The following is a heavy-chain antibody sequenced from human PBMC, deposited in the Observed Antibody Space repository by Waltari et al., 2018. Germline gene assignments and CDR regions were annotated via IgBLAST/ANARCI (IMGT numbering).Heavy chain of an antibody. CDR3: ARHSVVVVAAAWFDP. V-gene: IGHV3-21*01. CDR1: GFTFSSYS. CDR2: ISSSSSYI. D-gene: IGHD2-15*01. J-gene: IGHJ5*02. Sequence: EVQLVESGGGLVKPGGSLRLSCAASGFTFSSYSMNWVRQAPGKGLEWVSSISSSSSYIYYAESVKGRFTISRDNAKNSLYLQMNSLRAEDTAVYYCARHSVVVVAAAWFDPWGQGTLVTVSS.